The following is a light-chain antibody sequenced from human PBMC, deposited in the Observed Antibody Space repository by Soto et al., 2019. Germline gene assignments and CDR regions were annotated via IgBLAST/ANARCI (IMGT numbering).Light chain of an antibody. Sequence: DIVMTQTPLSLPVTPGEPASISCRSSQTLLDSDDGNTYLDWYLQKPGQSPQLLIYGISSRASGVPDRFSGSGSGTDFTLKISRVEAGGVGVFYCMQRKEFPWTFGQGTKVEIK. CDR3: MQRKEFPWT. CDR1: QTLLDSDDGNTY. V-gene: IGKV2-40*01. CDR2: GIS. J-gene: IGKJ1*01.